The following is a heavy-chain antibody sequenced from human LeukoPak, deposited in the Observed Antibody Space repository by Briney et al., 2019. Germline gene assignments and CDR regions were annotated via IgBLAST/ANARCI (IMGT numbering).Heavy chain of an antibody. CDR3: AKLLNDYGDYYFDY. D-gene: IGHD4-17*01. Sequence: GGSLRLSCAASGFTFSSYARSWVRQAPGKGLEWVSSISSSSSYIYYADTVRGRFTISSDNSKNTLYLQVNSLRAEDTAVYYCAKLLNDYGDYYFDYWGQGTLVTVSS. CDR1: GFTFSSYA. CDR2: ISSSSSYI. V-gene: IGHV3-23*01. J-gene: IGHJ4*02.